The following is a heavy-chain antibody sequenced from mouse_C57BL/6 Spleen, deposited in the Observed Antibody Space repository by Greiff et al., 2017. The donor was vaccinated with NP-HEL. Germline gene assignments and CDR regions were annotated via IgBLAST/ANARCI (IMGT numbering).Heavy chain of an antibody. D-gene: IGHD2-4*01. CDR1: GYTFTDYY. J-gene: IGHJ3*01. CDR2: INPNNGGT. V-gene: IGHV1-26*01. Sequence: VQLQQSGPELVKPGASVKISCKASGYTFTDYYMNWVKQSHGKSLEWIGDINPNNGGTSYNQKFKGKATLTVDKSSSTAYMELRSLTSEDSAVYYCARSSNYDHGGFAYWGQGTLVTVSA. CDR3: ARSSNYDHGGFAY.